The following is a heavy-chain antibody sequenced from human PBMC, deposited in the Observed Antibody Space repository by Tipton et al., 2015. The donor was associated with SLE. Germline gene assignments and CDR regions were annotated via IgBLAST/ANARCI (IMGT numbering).Heavy chain of an antibody. CDR2: ISYDGINK. J-gene: IGHJ4*02. CDR1: GFTFNSYA. V-gene: IGHV3-30-3*01. D-gene: IGHD6-19*01. CDR3: ARDRIAVAYFDY. Sequence: SLRLSCAASGFTFNSYAMHWVRQAPGKGLEWVALISYDGINKYSADSVKGRFTISRDNSKNTLYLQMNSLRTEDTAMYYCARDRIAVAYFDYWGQGTLVTVSS.